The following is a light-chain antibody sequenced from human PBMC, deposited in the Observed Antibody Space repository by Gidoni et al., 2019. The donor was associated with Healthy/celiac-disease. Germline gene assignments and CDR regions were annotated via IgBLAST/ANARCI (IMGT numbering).Light chain of an antibody. V-gene: IGKV1-33*01. CDR1: QDISNY. Sequence: DIQMTQSPSSLSASVGDRVTITCQASQDISNYLNWYQQKPGKAPKLLIYDASNLETGVPSMFSGSGSGTDFTFTISSLQPEDIATYCCQQYDNLLLTFGGGTKVEIK. J-gene: IGKJ4*01. CDR2: DAS. CDR3: QQYDNLLLT.